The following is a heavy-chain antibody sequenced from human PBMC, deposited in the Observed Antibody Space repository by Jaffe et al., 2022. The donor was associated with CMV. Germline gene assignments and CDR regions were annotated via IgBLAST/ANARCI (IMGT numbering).Heavy chain of an antibody. CDR1: GFTFSSYA. CDR3: VKNPKRWDLGDYVGYFQH. J-gene: IGHJ1*01. CDR2: ISSNGGST. D-gene: IGHD4-17*01. Sequence: EVQLVESGGGLVQPGGSLRLSCSASGFTFSSYAMHWVRQAPGKGLEYVSAISSNGGSTYYADSVKGRFTISRDNSKNTLYLQMSSLRAEDTAVYYCVKNPKRWDLGDYVGYFQHWGQGTLVTVSS. V-gene: IGHV3-64D*06.